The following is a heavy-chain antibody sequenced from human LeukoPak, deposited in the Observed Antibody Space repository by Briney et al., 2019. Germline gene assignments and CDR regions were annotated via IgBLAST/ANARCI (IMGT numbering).Heavy chain of an antibody. V-gene: IGHV3-23*01. CDR1: GFIFSSYG. D-gene: IGHD2-15*01. CDR3: AKDFFDLVVAAYFDY. Sequence: GGSLRLSCAASGFIFSSYGMTWVRQAPGKGLEWVSAISGSGGSTYYADSVKGRFTISRDNSKNTLYLQMNSPRAEDTAVYYCAKDFFDLVVAAYFDYWGQGTLVTVSS. CDR2: ISGSGGST. J-gene: IGHJ4*02.